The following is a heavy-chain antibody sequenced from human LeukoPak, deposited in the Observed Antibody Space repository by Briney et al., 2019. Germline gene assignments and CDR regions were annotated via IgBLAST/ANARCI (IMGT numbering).Heavy chain of an antibody. CDR1: GYIFIGYY. J-gene: IGHJ4*02. Sequence: ASVKVSCKASGYIFIGYYMHWVRQAPGQGLEYMGIINPTGGTTVYAQKFQGRVTMTRDMSTSTVYLELSSLRSEDTAIYYCAREVRASKAIDYWGQGTLVTVSS. CDR3: AREVRASKAIDY. CDR2: INPTGGTT. V-gene: IGHV1-46*01. D-gene: IGHD1-26*01.